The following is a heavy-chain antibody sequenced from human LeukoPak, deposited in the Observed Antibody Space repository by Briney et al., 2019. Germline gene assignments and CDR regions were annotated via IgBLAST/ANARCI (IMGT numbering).Heavy chain of an antibody. Sequence: KTSETLSLTCTVSGGSISNYYWSWIRQPPGKGLEWIGYIYYSGSTNYNPSLKSRVTISVDTSKNQFSLKLTSVTAAYTAVYYCARGYCSGGSCYRFAYDYWGQGTLVTVSS. J-gene: IGHJ4*02. V-gene: IGHV4-59*01. CDR2: IYYSGST. CDR1: GGSISNYY. CDR3: ARGYCSGGSCYRFAYDY. D-gene: IGHD2-15*01.